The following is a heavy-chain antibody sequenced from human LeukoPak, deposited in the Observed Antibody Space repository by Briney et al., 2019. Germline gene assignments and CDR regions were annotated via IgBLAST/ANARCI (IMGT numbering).Heavy chain of an antibody. CDR3: AKAEDYYDFFRGDY. D-gene: IGHD3-22*01. CDR1: GFTFSSYA. CDR2: ISGSGGST. V-gene: IGHV3-23*01. J-gene: IGHJ4*02. Sequence: GGYLRLSCAASGFTFSSYAMSWVRQAPGKGLEWVSAISGSGGSTYYADSVKGRFTISRDNSKNTLYLQMNSLRAEDTAVYYCAKAEDYYDFFRGDYWGQGTLVTVSS.